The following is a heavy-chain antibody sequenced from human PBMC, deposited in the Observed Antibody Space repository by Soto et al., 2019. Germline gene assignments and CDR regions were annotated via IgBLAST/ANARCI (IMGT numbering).Heavy chain of an antibody. CDR3: ARGDPEDIEEVVGSQQGEYSMDV. CDR2: ISYDVSRK. D-gene: IGHD2-15*01. CDR1: EFTFRIFA. J-gene: IGHJ6*02. Sequence: QVHLVESGGGVVQPGSSLRLSCAASEFTFRIFAMHWLRQSPGKGLEWVAVISYDVSRKADSVKGRFTVSRDNSWNTLNLQMNSLRAEDTAIYYCARGDPEDIEEVVGSQQGEYSMDVWGQGTTVTVSS. V-gene: IGHV3-30-3*01.